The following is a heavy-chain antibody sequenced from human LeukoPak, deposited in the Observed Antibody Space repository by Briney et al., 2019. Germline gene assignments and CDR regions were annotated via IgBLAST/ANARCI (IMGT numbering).Heavy chain of an antibody. J-gene: IGHJ4*02. Sequence: SETLSLTCAVYGGSFSGYYWSWIRQAPGKGLEWGGEINHSGSTNYNPSLKSRVTISVDTSKNQFSLKLSSVTAADTAVYYCARGDPPRHFDYWGQGTLVTVSS. CDR2: INHSGST. CDR1: GGSFSGYY. V-gene: IGHV4-34*01. CDR3: ARGDPPRHFDY.